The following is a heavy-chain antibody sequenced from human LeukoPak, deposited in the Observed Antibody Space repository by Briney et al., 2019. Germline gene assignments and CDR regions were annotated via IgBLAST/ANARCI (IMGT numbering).Heavy chain of an antibody. CDR1: GYSISSGYY. CDR2: IYHSGST. V-gene: IGHV4-38-2*02. Sequence: PSETLSLTCTVSGYSISSGYYWGWIRQPPGKGLEWIGSIYHSGSTYYNPSLKSRVTISVDTSKNQFSLKLNSVTAADTAVYYCAKDIVGSTRGAFDIWGQGTMVTVSS. CDR3: AKDIVGSTRGAFDI. J-gene: IGHJ3*02. D-gene: IGHD1-26*01.